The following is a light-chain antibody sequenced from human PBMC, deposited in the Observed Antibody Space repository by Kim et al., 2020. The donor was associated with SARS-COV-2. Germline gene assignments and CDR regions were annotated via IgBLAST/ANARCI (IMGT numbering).Light chain of an antibody. J-gene: IGKJ2*01. CDR1: QSVSSSY. Sequence: EIVLTQSPGTLSLPPGERATLSCRASQSVSSSYLAWYQQTPGQATCLLIYGASSRATGIPDMFSGSGSGTDFTLTILRLEPEDFAVYYCQQYGSSPYIFGQGTKLVI. V-gene: IGKV3-20*01. CDR2: GAS. CDR3: QQYGSSPYI.